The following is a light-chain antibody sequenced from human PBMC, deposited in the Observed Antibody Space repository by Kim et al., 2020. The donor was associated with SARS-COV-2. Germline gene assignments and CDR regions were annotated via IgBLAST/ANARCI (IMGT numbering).Light chain of an antibody. CDR3: QHYGSSPRLT. CDR2: DTS. CDR1: QSFRNSY. V-gene: IGKV3-20*01. J-gene: IGKJ4*01. Sequence: EIVLTQSPGTLSLSPGERATLSCRASQSFRNSYVAWYQQKPDQAPRLLIHDTSIRATGISDRFSGSGSGTDFTLIISRLEPEDFALYYCQHYGSSPRLTFGGGTKVDIK.